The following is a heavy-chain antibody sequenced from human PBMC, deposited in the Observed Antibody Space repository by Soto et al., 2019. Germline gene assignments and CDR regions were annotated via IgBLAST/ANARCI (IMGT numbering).Heavy chain of an antibody. D-gene: IGHD6-6*01. J-gene: IGHJ4*02. CDR2: ITSDGKSK. CDR3: ASLGPAARPFDY. V-gene: IGHV3-74*01. CDR1: GFNFTNHW. Sequence: GGSLRLSCAASGFNFTNHWMHWVRQAPGKGLVWVSRITSDGKSKAYAESVKGRFAISRDNAKNTVYLQMNGLTVEDTAVYYCASLGPAARPFDYWGQGTLVTVSS.